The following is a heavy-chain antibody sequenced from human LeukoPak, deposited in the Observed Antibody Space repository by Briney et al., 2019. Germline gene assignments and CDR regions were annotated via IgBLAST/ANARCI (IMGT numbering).Heavy chain of an antibody. V-gene: IGHV4-59*01. Sequence: PSETLSLTCTVSGGSISSYYWSWIRQPPGKGLEWIGYIYYSGSTNYNPSLKSRVTISVDTSKNQFSLKLSSVTAADTAVYYCARDQSPGRDWFDPWGQGTLVTVSS. CDR3: ARDQSPGRDWFDP. J-gene: IGHJ5*02. CDR2: IYYSGST. CDR1: GGSISSYY.